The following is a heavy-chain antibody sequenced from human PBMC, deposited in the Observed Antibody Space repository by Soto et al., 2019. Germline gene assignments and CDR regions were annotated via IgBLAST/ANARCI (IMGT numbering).Heavy chain of an antibody. D-gene: IGHD3-10*01. CDR3: ARGPGASDYYFDY. CDR2: IYYTGST. CDR1: GGSVSSYW. V-gene: IGHV4-59*02. J-gene: IGHJ4*02. Sequence: SETLSLTCSVSGGSVSSYWWSWIRQPPGKGLEWIGYIYYTGSTNYSPSLKGRVTISLDASKSQFSLKLTSVTAADTAVYYCARGPGASDYYFDYWGPGTLVTVSS.